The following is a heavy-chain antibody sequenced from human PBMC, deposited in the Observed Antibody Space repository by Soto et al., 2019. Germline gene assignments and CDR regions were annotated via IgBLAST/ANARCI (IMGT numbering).Heavy chain of an antibody. D-gene: IGHD3-10*01. V-gene: IGHV1-69*12. Sequence: QVQVVQSGAEVKKPGSSVKVSCKTSGGTFSTAAISWVRQAPGQGLEWMRGSMPIFRTADYAQKFQGRVTITADESASTAYLELSSLRSEDTAVYYCARDEDRAQLGGNYYHLMDVWGQGTTVTVTS. J-gene: IGHJ6*02. CDR1: GGTFSTAA. CDR3: ARDEDRAQLGGNYYHLMDV. CDR2: SMPIFRTA.